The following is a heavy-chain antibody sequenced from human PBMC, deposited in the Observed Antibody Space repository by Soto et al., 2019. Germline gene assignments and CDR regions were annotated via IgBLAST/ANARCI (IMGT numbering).Heavy chain of an antibody. D-gene: IGHD3-10*01. J-gene: IGHJ4*02. Sequence: PGESLKISCKGSGYRFTAYWIGWVRQVPGKGLEWMAFIYPDDSETKYSPSFQGQVTISADKSIYTAYLQMNSLRAEDTAVYYCARSPYGSGRVHDYWGQGTLVTVSS. CDR2: IYPDDSET. V-gene: IGHV5-51*01. CDR1: GYRFTAYW. CDR3: ARSPYGSGRVHDY.